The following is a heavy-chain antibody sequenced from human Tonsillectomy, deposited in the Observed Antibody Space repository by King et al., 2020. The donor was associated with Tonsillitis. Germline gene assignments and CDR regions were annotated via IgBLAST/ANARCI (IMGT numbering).Heavy chain of an antibody. J-gene: IGHJ6*02. Sequence: VQLVESGSELKKPGASVKVSCKASGYTFTNYAMNWVRQAPGQGLEWMGWINTNTGNPTYARGFTGRFVFSLDTSVSTAYLQISSLKAEDTAVYYCARDMNSYYYYGMDVWGHGTTVTVSS. CDR2: INTNTGNP. D-gene: IGHD2/OR15-2a*01. CDR3: ARDMNSYYYYGMDV. CDR1: GYTFTNYA. V-gene: IGHV7-4-1*02.